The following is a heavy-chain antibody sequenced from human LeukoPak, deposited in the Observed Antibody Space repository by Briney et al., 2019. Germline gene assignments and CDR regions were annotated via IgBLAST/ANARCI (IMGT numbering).Heavy chain of an antibody. V-gene: IGHV1-69*13. D-gene: IGHD3-10*01. CDR2: IIPIFGTA. Sequence: GASVKCSCKASGGTFSSYAISWVRQAPGQGLEWMGGIIPIFGTANYAQKFQGRVTITADESTSTAYMELSSLRSEDTAVYYCARTYVDGPMGYWGQGTLVNGSS. CDR1: GGTFSSYA. J-gene: IGHJ4*02. CDR3: ARTYVDGPMGY.